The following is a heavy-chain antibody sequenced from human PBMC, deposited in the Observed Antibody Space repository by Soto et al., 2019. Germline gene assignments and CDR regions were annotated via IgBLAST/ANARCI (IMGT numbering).Heavy chain of an antibody. V-gene: IGHV1-18*01. CDR1: GYTFTSYG. J-gene: IGHJ5*02. CDR3: ARDYFQMTGYYEGGWFDP. CDR2: ISAYNGNT. Sequence: ASVKVSCKASGYTFTSYGISWVRQAPGQGLEWMGWISAYNGNTNYAQKLQGRVTMTTDTSTSTAYVELRSLRSDDTAVYYCARDYFQMTGYYEGGWFDPWGQGTLVTVSS. D-gene: IGHD3-9*01.